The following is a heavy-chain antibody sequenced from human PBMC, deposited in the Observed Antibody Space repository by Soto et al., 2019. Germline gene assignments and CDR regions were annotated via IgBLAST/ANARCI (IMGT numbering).Heavy chain of an antibody. CDR1: GGSISSSSYY. CDR3: ATGRFYYYYGMDV. Sequence: QLQLQESGPGLVEPSETLSLTCTVSGGSISSSSYYWGWIRQPPGKGLEWIGSIYYSGSTYYNPYLKRRVTISVDTSKNQFSLKLSSVTAADTAVYSCATGRFYYYYGMDVWGQGTTVTVSS. J-gene: IGHJ6*02. D-gene: IGHD3-16*01. CDR2: IYYSGST. V-gene: IGHV4-39*01.